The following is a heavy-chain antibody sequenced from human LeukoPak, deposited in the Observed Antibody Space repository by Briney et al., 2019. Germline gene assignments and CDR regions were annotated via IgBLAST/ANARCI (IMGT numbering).Heavy chain of an antibody. D-gene: IGHD4/OR15-4a*01. CDR3: ASLTRDY. CDR2: IHSGDNT. J-gene: IGHJ4*02. Sequence: GGSLRLSCAASGFTVSSNYMTWVRQAPGKGLEWVSVIHSGDNTYYADSVKGRFTISRDNSKNTFYLQMNSLRVEDTAVYYCASLTRDYWGQGTIVTVSS. V-gene: IGHV3-53*01. CDR1: GFTVSSNY.